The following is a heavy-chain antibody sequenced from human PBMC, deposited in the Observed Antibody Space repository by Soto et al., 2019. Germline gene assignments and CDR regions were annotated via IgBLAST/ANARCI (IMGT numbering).Heavy chain of an antibody. CDR3: ARHTPAISISDH. D-gene: IGHD2-15*01. CDR2: IYYSGST. J-gene: IGHJ4*02. CDR1: GGSISSSSYY. Sequence: SETLSLTCTVSGGSISSSSYYWGWIRQPPGKGLEWIGSIYYSGSTYYNPSLKSRVTITVDTSKNQFSLKLSSVTAADTAVYYCARHTPAISISDHWGQGTLVTVSS. V-gene: IGHV4-39*01.